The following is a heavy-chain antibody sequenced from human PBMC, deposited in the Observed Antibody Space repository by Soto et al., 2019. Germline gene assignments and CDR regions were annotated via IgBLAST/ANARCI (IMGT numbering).Heavy chain of an antibody. J-gene: IGHJ5*02. CDR2: IIPIFGTA. V-gene: IGHV1-69*01. CDR1: GGTFRSYT. CDR3: ARQFPVASPPNGFDP. Sequence: QVQLVQSGAEVKKPGSSVKVSCKASGGTFRSYTINWVRQAPGQGLEWMGGIIPIFGTANYAQKFQGRVTITADESTSTAYMELSSLISEDTAVYYCARQFPVASPPNGFDPWGQGTLLTVSS. D-gene: IGHD2-15*01.